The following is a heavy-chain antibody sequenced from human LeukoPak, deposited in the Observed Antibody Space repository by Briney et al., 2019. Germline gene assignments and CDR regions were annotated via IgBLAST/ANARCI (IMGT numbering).Heavy chain of an antibody. Sequence: SETLSLTCTVSGGSISSYYWSWIRQPPGKGLEWIGYIYYSGSTSYNPSLKSRVTISVDTSKNQFSLKLSSVTAADTAVYYCARGPSYSSSWYSFDYWGQGTLVTVSS. J-gene: IGHJ4*02. CDR3: ARGPSYSSSWYSFDY. D-gene: IGHD6-13*01. CDR2: IYYSGST. CDR1: GGSISSYY. V-gene: IGHV4-59*01.